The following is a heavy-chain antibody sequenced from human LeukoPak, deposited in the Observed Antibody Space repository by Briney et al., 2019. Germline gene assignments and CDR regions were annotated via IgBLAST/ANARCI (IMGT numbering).Heavy chain of an antibody. CDR3: ARELSPGGTPSSWYLGADAFGI. D-gene: IGHD6-13*01. J-gene: IGHJ3*02. CDR2: HPSWRP. CDR1: CGFHSRGCFQ. V-gene: IGHV4-30-2*01. Sequence: PALNWNGSCGFHSRGCFQLGLVPAPTGEGPGVVWDNHPSWRPYYNPSLKSRVTISVDRSKNQFSLKLSSVTAADTAVYYCARELSPGGTPSSWYLGADAFGIWGQGTMVTVSS.